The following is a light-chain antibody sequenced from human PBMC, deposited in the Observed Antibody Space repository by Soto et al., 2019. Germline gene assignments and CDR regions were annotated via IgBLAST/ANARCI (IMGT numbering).Light chain of an antibody. CDR3: QQYKDWPPLT. Sequence: EILMTQSPLTLSVSPGEGATLSCRASQNINSNLAWYQQRPGQAPRVLIYGASSRASGIPDRFSGSGSGTDFTLTINRLEPDDFVVYYCQQYKDWPPLTFGGGTRVESK. J-gene: IGKJ4*01. V-gene: IGKV3D-15*01. CDR2: GAS. CDR1: QNINSN.